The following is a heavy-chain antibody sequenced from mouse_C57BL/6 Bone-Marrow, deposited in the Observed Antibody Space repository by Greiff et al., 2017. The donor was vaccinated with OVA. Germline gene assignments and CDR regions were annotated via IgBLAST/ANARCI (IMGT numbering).Heavy chain of an antibody. D-gene: IGHD2-4*01. CDR3: AILIYYDYDDYVDY. V-gene: IGHV2-9-1*01. Sequence: VMLVESGPGLVAPSQSLSITCTVSGFSLTSYAISWVRQPPGKGLEWLGVIWPGGGSNYNSALKSRLSISKDNSKSQVFLKMNSLQTDDTARYYCAILIYYDYDDYVDYWGQGTTLTVSS. J-gene: IGHJ2*01. CDR2: IWPGGGS. CDR1: GFSLTSYA.